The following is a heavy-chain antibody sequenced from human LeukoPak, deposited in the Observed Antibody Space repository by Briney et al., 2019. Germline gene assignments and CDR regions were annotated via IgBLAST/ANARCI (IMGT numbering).Heavy chain of an antibody. J-gene: IGHJ6*03. CDR2: IYSGGST. CDR1: GFTVSSNY. V-gene: IGHV3-66*02. CDR3: ARFYYMDV. Sequence: GGSLRLSCAASGFTVSSNYMSWVRQAPGKGLEWVSVIYSGGSTYYADSVKGRFTISRDSSKNTLYLQMNSLGPEDTAVYYCARFYYMDVWGKGTTVTVSS.